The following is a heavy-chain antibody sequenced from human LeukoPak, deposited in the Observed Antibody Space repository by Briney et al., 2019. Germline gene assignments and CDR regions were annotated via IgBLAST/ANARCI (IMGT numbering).Heavy chain of an antibody. Sequence: ASVKVSCKASGYTFTSYGISWVRQAPGQGLECMGWISAYNGNTNYAQKLQGRVTMTTDTSTSTAYMELRSLRSDDTAVYCCARVVSTYYDFWSGYCPNNHLDYWGQGTLVTVSS. V-gene: IGHV1-18*01. CDR1: GYTFTSYG. D-gene: IGHD3-3*01. J-gene: IGHJ4*02. CDR3: ARVVSTYYDFWSGYCPNNHLDY. CDR2: ISAYNGNT.